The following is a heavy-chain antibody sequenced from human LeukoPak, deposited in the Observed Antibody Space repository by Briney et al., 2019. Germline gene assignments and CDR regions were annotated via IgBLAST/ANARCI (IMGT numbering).Heavy chain of an antibody. D-gene: IGHD3-10*01. CDR2: IRYDGSNK. CDR3: AKDQYTMVRGVIRHFDY. J-gene: IGHJ4*02. CDR1: GFTFSSYG. V-gene: IGHV3-30*02. Sequence: PGGSLRLSCAASGFTFSSYGMHWVRQAPGKGLEWVAFIRYDGSNKYYADSVKGRFTISRDNSKNTLYLQMNSLRAEDTAVYYCAKDQYTMVRGVIRHFDYWGQGTLVTVSS.